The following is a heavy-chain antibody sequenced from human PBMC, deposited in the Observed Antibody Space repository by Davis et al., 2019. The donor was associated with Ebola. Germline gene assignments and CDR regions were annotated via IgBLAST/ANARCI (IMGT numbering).Heavy chain of an antibody. CDR3: ARGYSSSWYSSFDP. CDR1: GFTFSSYG. Sequence: GGSLRLSCAASGFTFSSYGMHWVRQAPGKGLEWVAVISYDGSNKYYVDSVKGRFTISRDNSKNTLYLQMNSLRAEDTAVYYCARGYSSSWYSSFDPWGQGTLVTVSS. V-gene: IGHV3-30*19. CDR2: ISYDGSNK. J-gene: IGHJ5*02. D-gene: IGHD6-13*01.